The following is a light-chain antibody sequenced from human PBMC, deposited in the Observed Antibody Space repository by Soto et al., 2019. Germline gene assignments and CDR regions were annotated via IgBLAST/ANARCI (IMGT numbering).Light chain of an antibody. J-gene: IGLJ1*01. Sequence: QSALTQPASVSGSPGQSITISCTGTSSDVGGYTYVSWYQQHPGKDPKLIIYEVSDRPSGVSNRFSGSKSGNTASLTISGLQTEDEADYYCSSYTSRSTLVVGTGTKLTVL. CDR1: SSDVGGYTY. CDR2: EVS. V-gene: IGLV2-14*01. CDR3: SSYTSRSTLV.